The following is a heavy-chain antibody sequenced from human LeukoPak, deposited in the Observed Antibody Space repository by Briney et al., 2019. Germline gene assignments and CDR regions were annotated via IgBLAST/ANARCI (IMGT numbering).Heavy chain of an antibody. D-gene: IGHD3-16*01. CDR1: GGTFSSYA. J-gene: IGHJ4*02. V-gene: IGHV1-69*04. CDR2: IIPIFGIA. CDR3: ARAVTLGNLYYFDY. Sequence: SVKVSCNASGGTFSSYAISWVRQAPGQGLEWMGRIIPIFGIANYAQKFQGRVTITADKSTSTAYMELSSLRSEDTAVYYCARAVTLGNLYYFDYWGQGTLVTVSS.